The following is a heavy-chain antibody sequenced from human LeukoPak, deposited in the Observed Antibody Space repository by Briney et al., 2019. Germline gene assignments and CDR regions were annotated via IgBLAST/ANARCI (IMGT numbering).Heavy chain of an antibody. Sequence: PSQTLSLTCTVSGVSISSGSYYWSWIRQPAGKGLEWIGRIYTSGSTNYNPSLKSRVTISVDTSKNQFSLKLSSVTAADTAVYYCARTWLLWERDYFDYWGQGTLVTVSS. CDR2: IYTSGST. J-gene: IGHJ4*02. V-gene: IGHV4-61*02. D-gene: IGHD3-3*01. CDR3: ARTWLLWERDYFDY. CDR1: GVSISSGSYY.